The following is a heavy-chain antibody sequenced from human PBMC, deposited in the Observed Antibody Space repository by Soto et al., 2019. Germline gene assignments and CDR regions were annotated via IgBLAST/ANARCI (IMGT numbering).Heavy chain of an antibody. D-gene: IGHD6-13*01. CDR2: ISGSGGST. CDR3: AKARAAGTWSYYGMDV. Sequence: EVQLLESGGGLVQPGGSLRLSCAASGFTFSSYAMSWVRQAPGKGLEWVSAISGSGGSTYYADSVKGRFTITRDNSKNTMYLHMNSLSAADTDVYYCAKARAAGTWSYYGMDVWGQGTTVTVSS. V-gene: IGHV3-23*01. CDR1: GFTFSSYA. J-gene: IGHJ6*02.